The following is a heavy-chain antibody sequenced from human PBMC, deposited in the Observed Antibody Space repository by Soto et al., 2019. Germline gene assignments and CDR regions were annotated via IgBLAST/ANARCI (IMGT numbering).Heavy chain of an antibody. CDR3: ARDLLEGAAAGTYYGMDV. CDR1: GFTFSSYG. J-gene: IGHJ6*02. D-gene: IGHD6-13*01. V-gene: IGHV3-33*01. CDR2: IWYDGSNK. Sequence: PGGSLRLSCAASGFTFSSYGMHWVRQAPGKGLEWVAVIWYDGSNKYYADSVKGRFTISRDNSKNTLYLQMNSLRAEDTAVYYCARDLLEGAAAGTYYGMDVWGQGTTVTVSS.